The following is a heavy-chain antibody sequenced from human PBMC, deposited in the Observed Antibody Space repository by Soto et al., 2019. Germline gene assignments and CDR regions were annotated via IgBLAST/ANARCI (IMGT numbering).Heavy chain of an antibody. Sequence: SETLSLTCTVSGASISGFYWSWIRKSAGKGLEWIGRIYATGTTDYNPSLRSRVMMSVDTSKKQFSLKLRSVTAADTAVYYCVRDGTKTLRDWFDPWGQGISVTVS. CDR3: VRDGTKTLRDWFDP. CDR2: IYATGTT. J-gene: IGHJ5*02. V-gene: IGHV4-4*07. D-gene: IGHD1-1*01. CDR1: GASISGFY.